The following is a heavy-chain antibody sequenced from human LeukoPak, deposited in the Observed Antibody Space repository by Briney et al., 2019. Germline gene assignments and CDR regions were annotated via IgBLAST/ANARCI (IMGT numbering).Heavy chain of an antibody. V-gene: IGHV4-38-2*01. Sequence: SETLSLTCAVSGYSISSGYYWGWIRPPPGKGLEWIGSIYHSGSTYYNPSLKSRVTISVDTSKNQLSLKLSSVTAPDTAVYYCAKAGGWSSSWRNWFDPWGQGTLVTVSS. CDR1: GYSISSGYY. CDR3: AKAGGWSSSWRNWFDP. J-gene: IGHJ5*02. CDR2: IYHSGST. D-gene: IGHD6-13*01.